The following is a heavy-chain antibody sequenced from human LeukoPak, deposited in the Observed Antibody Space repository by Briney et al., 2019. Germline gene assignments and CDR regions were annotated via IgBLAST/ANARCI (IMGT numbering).Heavy chain of an antibody. V-gene: IGHV4-30-4*01. CDR3: AIGELGLGVDY. CDR2: IHYSGST. D-gene: IGHD3-10*01. CDR1: GGSISSGDYY. J-gene: IGHJ4*02. Sequence: SQTLSLTCTVSGGSISSGDYYWSWIRQPPGTGLEWIGYIHYSGSTYYNPSLKSRVTISVDTSKNQFSLKLSSVTAADTAVYYCAIGELGLGVDYWGQGTLVTVSS.